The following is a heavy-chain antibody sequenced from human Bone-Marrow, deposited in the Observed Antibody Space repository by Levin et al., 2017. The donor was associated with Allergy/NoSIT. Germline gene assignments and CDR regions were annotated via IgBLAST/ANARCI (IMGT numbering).Heavy chain of an antibody. CDR1: GFTSSSFA. D-gene: IGHD4-17*01. J-gene: IGHJ4*02. CDR3: AKGLAWDGSVTTTFDH. V-gene: IGHV3-23*01. CDR2: ISGDGDST. Sequence: GASVKVSCSASGFTSSSFALSWVRQAPGKGLEWVSSISGDGDSTYYADSVKGRFTISRDNSMHTLFLQMNSLRADDTAVYYCAKGLAWDGSVTTTFDHWGQGTLISVSS.